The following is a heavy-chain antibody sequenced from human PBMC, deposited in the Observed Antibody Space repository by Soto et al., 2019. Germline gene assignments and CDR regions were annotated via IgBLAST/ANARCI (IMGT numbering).Heavy chain of an antibody. CDR3: ARPYSGYAGGMDV. CDR1: GYSISSGYY. V-gene: IGHV4-38-2*01. J-gene: IGHJ6*02. Sequence: SETLSLTCAVSGYSISSGYYWGWIRQPPGKGLEWIGSIYHSGSTYYNPCLKSRVTISVDTSKNQFSLKLSSVTAADTAVYYCARPYSGYAGGMDVWGQGTTVTVSS. D-gene: IGHD5-12*01. CDR2: IYHSGST.